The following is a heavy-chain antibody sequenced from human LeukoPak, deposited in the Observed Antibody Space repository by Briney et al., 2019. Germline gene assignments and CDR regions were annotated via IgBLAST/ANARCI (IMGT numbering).Heavy chain of an antibody. CDR2: INPNSDVT. V-gene: IGHV1-2*02. D-gene: IGHD3-10*01. J-gene: IGHJ4*02. CDR3: ARGRSFGELGVY. CDR1: GYTFIDYY. Sequence: ASVKVSCKASGYTFIDYYIHWLRQPPGQGLDWMGSINPNSDVTNYAQNFQGRVTMTRDTFIRTAYMELSRLTSDDTAVYYCARGRSFGELGVYWGQGTLLTVSS.